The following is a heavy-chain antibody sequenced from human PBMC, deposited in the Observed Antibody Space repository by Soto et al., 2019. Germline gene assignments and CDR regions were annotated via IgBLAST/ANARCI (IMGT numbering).Heavy chain of an antibody. Sequence: GGSLRLSCAASGFTFSSYAMSWVRQAPGKGLEWVSAISGSGGSTYYADSVKGRFTISRDNSKNTLYLQMNSLRAEDTAVYYCAKEARYYYDSSGYYRPLGYWAQGTLVTVSS. CDR1: GFTFSSYA. V-gene: IGHV3-23*01. CDR2: ISGSGGST. CDR3: AKEARYYYDSSGYYRPLGY. J-gene: IGHJ4*02. D-gene: IGHD3-22*01.